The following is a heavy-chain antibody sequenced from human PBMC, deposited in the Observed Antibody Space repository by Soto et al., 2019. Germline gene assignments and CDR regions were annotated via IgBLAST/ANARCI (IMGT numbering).Heavy chain of an antibody. Sequence: SETVSLTCAVYGGSFSGYYWSWIRQPPGKGLEWIGEINHSGSTNYNPSLKSRVTISVDTSKNQFSLKLSSVTAADTAVYYCASRGGYDYSTRLTYYYGMDVWGQGTTVTVSS. CDR2: INHSGST. CDR3: ASRGGYDYSTRLTYYYGMDV. CDR1: GGSFSGYY. D-gene: IGHD4-4*01. J-gene: IGHJ6*02. V-gene: IGHV4-34*01.